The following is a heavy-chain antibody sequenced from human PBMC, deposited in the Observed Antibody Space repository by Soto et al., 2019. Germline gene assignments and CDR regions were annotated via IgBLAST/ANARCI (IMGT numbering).Heavy chain of an antibody. CDR2: IYGSGRGI. J-gene: IGHJ4*02. V-gene: IGHV3-23*05. D-gene: IGHD2-21*01. CDR3: AKDAVYNDGLWLMDH. CDR1: GLPHSNFA. Sequence: WGSLRLSCSASGLPHSNFAMMWIRQAPGKGLECVSGIYGSGRGIGYADSVKGRFTISRDNSKNTVYLQMTDLRADDTAVYYCAKDAVYNDGLWLMDHWGQGTQVTVSS.